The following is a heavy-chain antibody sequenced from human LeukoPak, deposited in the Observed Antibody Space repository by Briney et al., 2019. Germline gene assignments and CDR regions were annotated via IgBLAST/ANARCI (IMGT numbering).Heavy chain of an antibody. CDR2: ISSSSTI. CDR3: ARGDGYYGDYFGY. D-gene: IGHD4-17*01. Sequence: GGSLRLYCAASGFTFSSYSMNWVRQAPGKGLEWVSYISSSSTIYYADSVKGRFTISRDNAKNSLYLQMNSLRAEDTAVYYCARGDGYYGDYFGYWGQGTLVTVSS. J-gene: IGHJ4*02. V-gene: IGHV3-48*04. CDR1: GFTFSSYS.